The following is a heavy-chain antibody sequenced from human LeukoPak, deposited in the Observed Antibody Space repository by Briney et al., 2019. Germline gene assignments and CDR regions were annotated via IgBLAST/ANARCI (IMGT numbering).Heavy chain of an antibody. D-gene: IGHD2-2*02. CDR1: GFTLSSNY. V-gene: IGHV3-66*02. CDR2: IYSGGST. J-gene: IGHJ4*02. Sequence: GGSLRLSCAASGFTLSSNYMSWVRQAPGKGLEWVSVIYSGGSTYYADSVKGRFTISRDNSKNTLYLQMNSLRAEDTAVYYCARDPGYCSSTSCYTFDYWGQGTLVTVSS. CDR3: ARDPGYCSSTSCYTFDY.